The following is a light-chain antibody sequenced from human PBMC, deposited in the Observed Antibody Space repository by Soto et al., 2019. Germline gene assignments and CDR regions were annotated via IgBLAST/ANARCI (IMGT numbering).Light chain of an antibody. CDR1: QTVLYSPNNKNY. CDR2: WAS. CDR3: QQYYDTPRT. Sequence: DIVMTQSPDSLAVSLGERATINCKSSQTVLYSPNNKNYLAWYQKKAGQPPKLLIYWASTRESGVPDRFSGSGSGTDFTLTISSLQAEDVAFYYCQQYYDTPRTFGQGTKVEFK. J-gene: IGKJ1*01. V-gene: IGKV4-1*01.